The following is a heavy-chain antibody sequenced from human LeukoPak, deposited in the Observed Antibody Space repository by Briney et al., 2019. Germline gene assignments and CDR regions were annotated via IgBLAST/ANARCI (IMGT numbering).Heavy chain of an antibody. CDR1: GASISSNNC. D-gene: IGHD2-21*01. CDR2: VYHTGGI. V-gene: IGHV4-4*02. CDR3: ARVFRLWGMEGDPWTFDV. J-gene: IGHJ3*01. Sequence: SETLSLTGTVSGASISSNNCGGWVRQSPEKGLEWIGDVYHTGGIIFTPSLESRLSLSVDKTKNQFSLKLRSVTAADTAVYYCARVFRLWGMEGDPWTFDVWGPGTMVTVSS.